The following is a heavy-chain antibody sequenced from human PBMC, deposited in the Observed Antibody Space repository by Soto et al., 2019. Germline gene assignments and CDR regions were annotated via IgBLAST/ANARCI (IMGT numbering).Heavy chain of an antibody. D-gene: IGHD5-12*01. J-gene: IGHJ4*02. CDR1: GLTFSNYW. CDR3: AREASGYSSYFDY. V-gene: IGHV3-74*01. Sequence: GGSLRLSCAGSGLTFSNYWIHWVRQAPGQGLAWVSRISRDGSSTTYADSVKGRFTISRDFAKNTVYLQMNSLRAEDTAVYYCAREASGYSSYFDYWGQGTLVTVSS. CDR2: ISRDGSST.